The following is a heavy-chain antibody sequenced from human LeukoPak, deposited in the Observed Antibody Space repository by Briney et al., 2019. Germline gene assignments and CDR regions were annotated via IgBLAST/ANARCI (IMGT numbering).Heavy chain of an antibody. J-gene: IGHJ3*02. CDR2: INHSGST. CDR1: GGSFSSYY. CDR3: ASLAGFWVFDI. Sequence: KPSETLSLTCVVSGGSFSSYYWSWIRQPPGKGLEWIGEINHSGSTNYNPSLKSRVTISVDTSKNQFSLKLSSVTAADTAVYYCASLAGFWVFDIWGQGTMVTVSS. V-gene: IGHV4-34*01. D-gene: IGHD3-16*01.